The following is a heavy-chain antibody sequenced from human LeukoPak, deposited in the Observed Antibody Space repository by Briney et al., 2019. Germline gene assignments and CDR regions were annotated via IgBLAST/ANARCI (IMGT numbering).Heavy chain of an antibody. CDR1: GFTVSSNY. J-gene: IGHJ4*02. V-gene: IGHV3-21*01. CDR2: ISSSSSYI. D-gene: IGHD6-13*01. CDR3: AREDGQLVGPLDY. Sequence: GGSLRLSCAASGFTVSSNYMSWVRQAPGKGLEWVSSISSSSSYIYYADSVKGRFTISRDNAKNSLYLQMNSLRAEDTAVYYCAREDGQLVGPLDYWGQGTLVTVSS.